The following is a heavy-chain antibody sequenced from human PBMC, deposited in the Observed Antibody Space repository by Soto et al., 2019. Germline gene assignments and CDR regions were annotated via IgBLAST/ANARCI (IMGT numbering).Heavy chain of an antibody. CDR3: ATRAEYYDFWSGYYGA. V-gene: IGHV5-51*01. Sequence: PGESLKISCKGSGYSFSTSWIGGVRQMSGKGLEWMGTIYPSDSDTRYSPSFQGQVIISADKSTSTAYLQWRSLKASDTAMYYCATRAEYYDFWSGYYGAWGQGTLVTVSS. D-gene: IGHD3-3*01. CDR1: GYSFSTSW. J-gene: IGHJ5*02. CDR2: IYPSDSDT.